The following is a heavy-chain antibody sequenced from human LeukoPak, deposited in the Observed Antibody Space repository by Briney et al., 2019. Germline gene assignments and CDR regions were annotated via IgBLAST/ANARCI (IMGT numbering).Heavy chain of an antibody. V-gene: IGHV3-30*03. CDR2: VSYDGSNK. CDR3: ASNYHYYDSSGYYPTTFDY. J-gene: IGHJ4*02. Sequence: GGSLRLSCAASGFTFSNYGMHWVRQAPGKGLQWLAVVSYDGSNKFYADSVKGRFTISRDNSKNTLYLQMNSLRAEDTAVYYCASNYHYYDSSGYYPTTFDYWGQGTLVTVSS. D-gene: IGHD3-22*01. CDR1: GFTFSNYG.